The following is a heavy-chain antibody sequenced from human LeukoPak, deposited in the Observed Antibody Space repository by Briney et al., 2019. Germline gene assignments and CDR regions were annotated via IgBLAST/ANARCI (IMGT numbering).Heavy chain of an antibody. CDR3: AGTILLWFGEGYYFDY. J-gene: IGHJ4*02. D-gene: IGHD3-10*01. CDR2: IYYSGST. Sequence: PSETLSLTCTVSGGSISSSSYCWGWIRQPPGKGLEWIGSIYYSGSTYYNPSLKSRVTISVDTSKNQFSLKLSSVTAADTAVYYCAGTILLWFGEGYYFDYWGQGTLVTVSS. V-gene: IGHV4-39*01. CDR1: GGSISSSSYC.